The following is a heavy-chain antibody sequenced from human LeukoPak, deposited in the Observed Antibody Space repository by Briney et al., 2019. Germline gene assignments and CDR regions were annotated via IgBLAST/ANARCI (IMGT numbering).Heavy chain of an antibody. CDR3: ARDHNYYGDYTFDY. Sequence: GGSLRLSCAASGFTFSSYAMHWVRQAPGKGLEWVAVISYDGSNKYYADSVKGRFTISRDNSKNTLYLQMNSLRAEDTAVYYCARDHNYYGDYTFDYWGQGTLVTVSS. CDR2: ISYDGSNK. CDR1: GFTFSSYA. V-gene: IGHV3-30*04. D-gene: IGHD4-17*01. J-gene: IGHJ4*02.